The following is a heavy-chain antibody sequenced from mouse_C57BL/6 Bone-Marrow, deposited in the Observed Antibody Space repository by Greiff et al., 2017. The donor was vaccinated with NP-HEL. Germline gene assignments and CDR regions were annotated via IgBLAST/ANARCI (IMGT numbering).Heavy chain of an antibody. D-gene: IGHD1-1*01. J-gene: IGHJ1*03. Sequence: VQLQQSGPELVKPGASVKIPCKASGYTFTDCNMDWVKQSHGKSLEWIGDINPNNGGTIYNQKFKGKATLTVDKSSSTAYMELRSLTSEDTAVYYCARGPSYYYGSSPYWYFDVWGTGTTVTVSS. V-gene: IGHV1-18*01. CDR3: ARGPSYYYGSSPYWYFDV. CDR1: GYTFTDCN. CDR2: INPNNGGT.